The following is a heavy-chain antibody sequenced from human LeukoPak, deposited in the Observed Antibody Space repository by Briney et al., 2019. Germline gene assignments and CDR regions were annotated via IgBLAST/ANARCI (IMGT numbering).Heavy chain of an antibody. CDR2: ISDSGST. D-gene: IGHD4-17*01. Sequence: PSETLSLTCTVSGGSITGYYWTWIPQPPGKGLEWIGYISDSGSTNYNPSLKSRVTMSVDSSNTEFSLRLNSVTAADTAVYYCARVFRGAVTSNWFDPWGQGTLVTVSS. CDR3: ARVFRGAVTSNWFDP. V-gene: IGHV4-59*01. CDR1: GGSITGYY. J-gene: IGHJ5*02.